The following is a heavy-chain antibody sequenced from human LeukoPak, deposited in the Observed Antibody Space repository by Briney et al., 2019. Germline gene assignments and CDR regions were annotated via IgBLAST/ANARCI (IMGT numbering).Heavy chain of an antibody. V-gene: IGHV3-30*18. CDR2: ISYDGSNK. D-gene: IGHD2-21*02. J-gene: IGHJ4*02. CDR3: AKDYKVTRNYFDY. CDR1: RFTFSSYG. Sequence: GGSLRLSCAASRFTFSSYGMHWVRQAPGKGLEWVAVISYDGSNKYYADSVKGRFTISRDNSKNTLYLQMNSLRAEDTAVYHCAKDYKVTRNYFDYWGQGTLVTVSS.